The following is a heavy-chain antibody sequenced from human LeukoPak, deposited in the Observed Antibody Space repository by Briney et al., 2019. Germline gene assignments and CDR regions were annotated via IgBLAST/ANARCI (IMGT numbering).Heavy chain of an antibody. CDR3: ARDTMIVVAITTLPYFDY. CDR1: GFTFSHYG. D-gene: IGHD3-22*01. Sequence: GGSLRLSCATSGFTFSHYGMHWVRQAPGKGLEWVALISYDGSIEYYADSVKGRFTISRDNSKNTLYLQMNSLRAEDTAVYYCARDTMIVVAITTLPYFDYWGQGALVTVSS. CDR2: ISYDGSIE. V-gene: IGHV3-30*03. J-gene: IGHJ4*02.